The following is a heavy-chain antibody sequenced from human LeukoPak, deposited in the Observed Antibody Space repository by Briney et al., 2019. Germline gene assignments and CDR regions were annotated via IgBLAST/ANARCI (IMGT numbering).Heavy chain of an antibody. J-gene: IGHJ2*01. Sequence: GGSLRLSCAASGLTVSSNYMSWVRQAPGWGLEWVSVIYSGGSTYYADSVKGRFTISRDNSKNTLYLQMNSLRAEDTAVYYCARVLRGYSGYDTYWYFDLWGRGTLVTVSS. CDR1: GLTVSSNY. CDR2: IYSGGST. V-gene: IGHV3-53*01. D-gene: IGHD5-12*01. CDR3: ARVLRGYSGYDTYWYFDL.